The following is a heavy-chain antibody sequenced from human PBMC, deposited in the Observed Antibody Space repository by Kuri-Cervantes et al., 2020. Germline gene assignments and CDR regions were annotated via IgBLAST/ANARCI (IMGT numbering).Heavy chain of an antibody. CDR1: GGSISSSSYY. V-gene: IGHV4-39*07. Sequence: GSLRLSCTVSGGSISSSSYYWGWIRQPPGKGLEWIGSIYYSGSTYYNPSLKSRVTISVDTSKNQFSLKLSSVTAADTAVYYCARGADYDFWSGYPNYFDHWGQGTLVTVSS. J-gene: IGHJ4*02. D-gene: IGHD3-3*01. CDR3: ARGADYDFWSGYPNYFDH. CDR2: IYYSGST.